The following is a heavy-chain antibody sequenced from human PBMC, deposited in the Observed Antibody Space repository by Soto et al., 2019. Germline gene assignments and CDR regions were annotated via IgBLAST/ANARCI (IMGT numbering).Heavy chain of an antibody. CDR3: ARDSALKGSYDFWSGYPHDAFDI. Sequence: GGSLRLSCAASGFTFSSYSMNWVRQAPGKGLEWVLSISSSSSYIYYADSVKGRFTISRDNAKNSLYLQMNSLRAEDTAVYYCARDSALKGSYDFWSGYPHDAFDIWGQGTMVTVSS. CDR1: GFTFSSYS. D-gene: IGHD3-3*01. V-gene: IGHV3-21*01. CDR2: ISSSSSYI. J-gene: IGHJ3*02.